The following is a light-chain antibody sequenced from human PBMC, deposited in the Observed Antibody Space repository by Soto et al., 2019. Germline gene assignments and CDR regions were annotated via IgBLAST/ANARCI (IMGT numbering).Light chain of an antibody. CDR1: LRVSSSY. CDR2: SSS. Sequence: IVVTQSPGSLSLSPGERATLSCRASLRVSSSYLAWYQQRPGQAPRPLIFSSSGGASGVRDRFSSSGSGTDFTLTISRLEPEDFAVFYCQHYRTSPPTWTFGQGTKVDI. V-gene: IGKV3-20*01. CDR3: QHYRTSPPTWT. J-gene: IGKJ1*01.